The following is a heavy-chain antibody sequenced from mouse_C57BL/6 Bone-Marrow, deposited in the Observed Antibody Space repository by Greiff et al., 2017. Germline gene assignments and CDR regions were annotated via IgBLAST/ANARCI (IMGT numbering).Heavy chain of an antibody. D-gene: IGHD1-1*01. CDR1: GFNIKDYY. V-gene: IGHV14-1*01. J-gene: IGHJ4*01. CDR2: IDPEDGDN. Sequence: VQLQQSGAELVRPGASVKLSCTASGFNIKDYYMHWVKQRPEQGLEWIGRIDPEDGDNEYAPKFQGKATMTADTSSNTACLQLSSLTSEDTAVYYCTLFITASKDYWGQGTAVTVSS. CDR3: TLFITASKDY.